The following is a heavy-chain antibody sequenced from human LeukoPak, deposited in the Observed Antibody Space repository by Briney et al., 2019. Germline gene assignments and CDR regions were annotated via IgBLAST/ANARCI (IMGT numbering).Heavy chain of an antibody. CDR2: ISSSGSSM. V-gene: IGHV3-11*01. CDR1: GFTFSDYY. CDR3: AKDRTVGASYWYFDL. J-gene: IGHJ2*01. Sequence: GGSLRLSCAASGFTFSDYYMGWIRQTPGKGLEWVSYISSSGSSMFYADSVKGRFTISRDNTKNSLYLQLNSLRAEDTAIYYCAKDRTVGASYWYFDLWGRGTLVTVSS. D-gene: IGHD1-26*01.